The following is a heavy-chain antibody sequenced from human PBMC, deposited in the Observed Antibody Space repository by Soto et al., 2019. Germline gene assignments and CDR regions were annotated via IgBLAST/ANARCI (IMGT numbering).Heavy chain of an antibody. CDR2: IYSGGTT. CDR1: GFTVSNNY. CDR3: ARYYSYGYSFGY. D-gene: IGHD5-18*01. Sequence: GGSLRLSCAASGFTVSNNYLSWVRQAPGKGLEYVSVIYSGGTTYYADSVKGRFTISRDNSKNSLYLQMNSLRAEDTAVYYCARYYSYGYSFGYWGQGTLVTVSS. V-gene: IGHV3-66*01. J-gene: IGHJ4*02.